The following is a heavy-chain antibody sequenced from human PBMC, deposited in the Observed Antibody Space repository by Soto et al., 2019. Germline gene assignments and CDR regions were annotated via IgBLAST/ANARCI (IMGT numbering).Heavy chain of an antibody. CDR3: ASSAHSSIFDY. V-gene: IGHV3-7*01. D-gene: IGHD6-19*01. J-gene: IGHJ4*02. Sequence: EVQLVESGGGLVQPGGSLRLSCAASGFTFSSHWMGWVRQAPGKGLEWVANIEQDGSDKYYVDSVKDRFTISRDNAKNSLYLQMTTLRAEDAAVYYCASSAHSSIFDYWGQGTLATVSS. CDR2: IEQDGSDK. CDR1: GFTFSSHW.